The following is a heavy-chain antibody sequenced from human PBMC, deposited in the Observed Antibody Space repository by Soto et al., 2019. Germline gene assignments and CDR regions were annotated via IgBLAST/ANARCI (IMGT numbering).Heavy chain of an antibody. J-gene: IGHJ4*02. CDR1: GGTFSSYP. CDR2: IIPILDIT. Sequence: QVQLVQSGAEVKKPGSSVKVSCKASGGTFSSYPISWVRQAPGQGLEWMGRIIPILDITDYAQRFQGRVTITADKSTSTAYMELSSLHSDDTAVYYCARPTSTGTTSGYYFDYWGQGTLVTVSS. CDR3: ARPTSTGTTSGYYFDY. D-gene: IGHD1-7*01. V-gene: IGHV1-69*02.